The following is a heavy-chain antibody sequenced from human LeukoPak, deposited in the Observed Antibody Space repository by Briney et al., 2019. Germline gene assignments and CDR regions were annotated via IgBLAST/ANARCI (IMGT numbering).Heavy chain of an antibody. Sequence: ASVKVSCMASGYTFTNNYLHWVRPAPGQGREWVGMIYPRDGSTSYAQNFQGRVTVTRDTSTTTVHMELRGLRSEDTAVYYCARDQEGFDYWGQGTVVTVSS. CDR1: GYTFTNNY. CDR2: IYPRDGST. CDR3: ARDQEGFDY. V-gene: IGHV1-46*01. J-gene: IGHJ4*02.